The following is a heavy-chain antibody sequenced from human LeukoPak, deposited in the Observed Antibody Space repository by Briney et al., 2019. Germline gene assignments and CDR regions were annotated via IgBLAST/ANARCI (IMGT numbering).Heavy chain of an antibody. CDR3: ARDYDSSGYSQDAFDI. Sequence: SVKVSCKASGGTFSSYAISWVRQAPGQGLEWMGGIIPIFGTANYAQKFQGRVTITTDESTSTAYMELSSLRPEDTAVYYCARDYDSSGYSQDAFDIWGQGTMVTVSS. D-gene: IGHD3-22*01. V-gene: IGHV1-69*05. J-gene: IGHJ3*02. CDR1: GGTFSSYA. CDR2: IIPIFGTA.